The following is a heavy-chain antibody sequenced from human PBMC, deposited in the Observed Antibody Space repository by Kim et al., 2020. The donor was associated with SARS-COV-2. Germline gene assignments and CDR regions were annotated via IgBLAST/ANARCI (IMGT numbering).Heavy chain of an antibody. Sequence: GGSLRLSCAASGFTFSSYSMNWVRQAPGKGLEWVSSISSSSSYIYYADSVKGRFTISRDNAKNSLYLQMNSLRAEDTAVYYCAGDGGSMEGFDYWGQGTLVTVSS. CDR2: ISSSSSYI. D-gene: IGHD1-26*01. J-gene: IGHJ4*02. CDR3: AGDGGSMEGFDY. V-gene: IGHV3-21*01. CDR1: GFTFSSYS.